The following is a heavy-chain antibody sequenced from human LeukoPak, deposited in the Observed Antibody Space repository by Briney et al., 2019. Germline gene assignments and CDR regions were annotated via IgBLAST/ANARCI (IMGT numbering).Heavy chain of an antibody. CDR1: GGTFSRYA. CDR3: ARLWSSYSSSVDY. V-gene: IGHV1-69*05. Sequence: SVKVSCKASGGTFSRYAITWVRQAPGQGREWMGGIIPILGTAKYAQKFQGRVTITTDESTSTAYMELSSLRSEDTAVYYCARLWSSYSSSVDYWGQGTLVTVSS. J-gene: IGHJ4*02. D-gene: IGHD6-6*01. CDR2: IIPILGTA.